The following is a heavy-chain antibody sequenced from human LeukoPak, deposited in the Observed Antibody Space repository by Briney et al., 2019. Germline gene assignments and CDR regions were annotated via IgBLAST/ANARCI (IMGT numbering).Heavy chain of an antibody. CDR2: IIPIIGTA. Sequence: SVKVSCKASGGTFSSYAISWVRQAPGQGLEWMGGIIPIIGTANYAQKFQGRVTITADKSTSTAYMELSSLRSEDTAVYYCARDGDQVRGAEYYYYGMDVWGKGTTVTVSS. J-gene: IGHJ6*04. CDR1: GGTFSSYA. D-gene: IGHD3-10*01. CDR3: ARDGDQVRGAEYYYYGMDV. V-gene: IGHV1-69*06.